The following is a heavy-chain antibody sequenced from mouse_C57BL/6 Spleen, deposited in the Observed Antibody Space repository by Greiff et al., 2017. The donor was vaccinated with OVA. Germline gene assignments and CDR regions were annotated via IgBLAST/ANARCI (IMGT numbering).Heavy chain of an antibody. CDR3: ARYYSNYWYFDV. J-gene: IGHJ1*03. CDR2: IDPSDSET. D-gene: IGHD2-5*01. V-gene: IGHV1-52*01. Sequence: QVHVKQSGAELVRPGSSVKLSCKASGYTFTSYWMHWVKQRPIQGLEWIGNIDPSDSETHYNQKFKDKATLTVDKSSSTAYMQLSSLTSEDSAVYYCARYYSNYWYFDVWGTGTTVTVSS. CDR1: GYTFTSYW.